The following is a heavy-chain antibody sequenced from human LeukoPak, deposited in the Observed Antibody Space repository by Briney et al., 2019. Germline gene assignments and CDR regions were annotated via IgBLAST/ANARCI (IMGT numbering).Heavy chain of an antibody. V-gene: IGHV3-33*01. CDR3: ARDQRGFSYSEYYFDY. CDR2: IWYDGTNK. CDR1: GFSFSSYG. J-gene: IGHJ4*02. D-gene: IGHD5-18*01. Sequence: GRSLRLSCAASGFSFSSYGMQWVRQAPGKGLEWVAVIWYDGTNKYYADSVKGRFTISRDNSKNTLYLQMNSLRAEDTAVYYCARDQRGFSYSEYYFDYWGQGTLVTVSS.